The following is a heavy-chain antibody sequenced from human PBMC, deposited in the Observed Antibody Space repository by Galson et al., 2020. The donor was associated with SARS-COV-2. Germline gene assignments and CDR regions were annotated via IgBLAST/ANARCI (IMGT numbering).Heavy chain of an antibody. CDR1: GYTFSGHY. Sequence: ASVQVSCKASGYTFSGHYMHWVRLAPRQELEWMGRINPTSGDTDVAQKFQGRVTMTTDTSLTTAYMELSRLTSVDTAVYYCTRGSNSSPFYHFDPWGQGTLVTVSS. CDR2: INPTSGDT. CDR3: TRGSNSSPFYHFDP. V-gene: IGHV1-2*06. D-gene: IGHD3-10*01. J-gene: IGHJ5*02.